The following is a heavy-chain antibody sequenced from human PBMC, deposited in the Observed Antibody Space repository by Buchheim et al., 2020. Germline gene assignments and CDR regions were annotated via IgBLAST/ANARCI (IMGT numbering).Heavy chain of an antibody. CDR3: ARSTYYDFWSGYPYYYYGMDV. CDR1: GYTFTGYY. CDR2: INPNSGGT. J-gene: IGHJ6*02. Sequence: QVQLVQSGAEVKKPGASVKVSCKASGYTFTGYYMHWVRRAPGQGLEWMGWINPNSGGTNYAQKFQGRVTMTRDTSISTAYMELSRLRSDDTAVYYCARSTYYDFWSGYPYYYYGMDVWGQGTT. V-gene: IGHV1-2*02. D-gene: IGHD3-3*01.